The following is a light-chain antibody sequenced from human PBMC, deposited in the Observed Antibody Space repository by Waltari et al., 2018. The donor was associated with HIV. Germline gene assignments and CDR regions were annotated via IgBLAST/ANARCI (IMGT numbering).Light chain of an antibody. V-gene: IGKV3-11*01. CDR1: QTFRTS. Sequence: EIVLTQSPATLSLSPGERATISCRASQTFRTSLAWYPQRPVQAPRLLIHEASNRAPDIPARFSGSGSGADFTLTLIILEPEEFAVSDCQQRSVWPPSFGPGTRVDIK. J-gene: IGKJ3*01. CDR2: EAS. CDR3: QQRSVWPPS.